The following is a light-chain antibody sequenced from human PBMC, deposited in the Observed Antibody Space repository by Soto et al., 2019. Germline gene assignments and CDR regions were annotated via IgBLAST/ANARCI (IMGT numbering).Light chain of an antibody. V-gene: IGKV3D-15*01. CDR1: QSVSST. CDR3: QQYNNWPPS. Sequence: EIVLTQSPGALSLSPGERATLSCRASQSVSSTYLAWYRHKPGQAPRLLIYGASSRAAGIPARFSGSGSGAEFTLTISSLQSEDFAVYYCQQYNNWPPSFGPGTKVDIK. J-gene: IGKJ3*01. CDR2: GAS.